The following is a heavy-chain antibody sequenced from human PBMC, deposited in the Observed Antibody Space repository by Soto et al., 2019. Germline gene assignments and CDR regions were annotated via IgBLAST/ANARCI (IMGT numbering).Heavy chain of an antibody. CDR3: VAGQYFFDY. V-gene: IGHV3-30*03. J-gene: IGHJ4*02. D-gene: IGHD6-19*01. CDR1: GFTFSSYG. CDR2: ISYDGSNK. Sequence: GGSLKLSCAASGFTFSSYGMQWVRQAPGKGLEWVAVISYDGSNKYYADSVKDRFTISRDNSKSTLYLQMNSLRADDTAVYYCVAGQYFFDYCGQGTLVTVSS.